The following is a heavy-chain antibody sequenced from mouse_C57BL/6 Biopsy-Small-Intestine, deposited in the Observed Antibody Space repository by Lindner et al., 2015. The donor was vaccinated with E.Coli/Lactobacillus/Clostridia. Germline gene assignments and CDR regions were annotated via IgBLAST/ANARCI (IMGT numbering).Heavy chain of an antibody. CDR1: GYAFTNYL. D-gene: IGHD2-5*01. CDR2: IYPGSGAT. V-gene: IGHV1-54*01. Sequence: VQLQESGAELVRPGTSVKVSCKASGYAFTNYLIEWVKQRPGQGLEWIGVIYPGSGATNYNEKFKGKATLTVDTSSSTAYMELHSLTSEDSAVYFCARSLYSNSFAYWGQGTLVTVSA. CDR3: ARSLYSNSFAY. J-gene: IGHJ3*01.